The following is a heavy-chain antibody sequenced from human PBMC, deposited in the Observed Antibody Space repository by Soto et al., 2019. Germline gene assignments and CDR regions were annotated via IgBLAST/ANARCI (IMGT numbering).Heavy chain of an antibody. D-gene: IGHD2-2*01. CDR3: ARDIILVPAAPDAFDI. CDR2: ISSSGIAI. V-gene: IGHV3-48*01. CDR1: GFTFSKYS. J-gene: IGHJ3*02. Sequence: GGSLRLSCAASGFTFSKYSMNWVRQAPGKGLEWVSYISSSGIAIYYADSVQGRFTISRDNAKNSLYLQMDSLRPEDTAVYYCARDIILVPAAPDAFDIWGQGTMVTVPS.